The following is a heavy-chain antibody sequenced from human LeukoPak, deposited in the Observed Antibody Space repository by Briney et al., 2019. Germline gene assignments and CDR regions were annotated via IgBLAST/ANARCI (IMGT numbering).Heavy chain of an antibody. CDR1: GGSNSNQY. Sequence: SETLSLTCTVSGGSNSNQYWTWLRQPAGRGREWIGRLYTSGSTNYNPSLKSRVTMSVDTSKNQFSLKLSSVTAADTAVYYCARDRVGSSSWYGFDYWGQGTQVTVSS. D-gene: IGHD6-13*01. J-gene: IGHJ4*02. CDR3: ARDRVGSSSWYGFDY. CDR2: LYTSGST. V-gene: IGHV4-4*07.